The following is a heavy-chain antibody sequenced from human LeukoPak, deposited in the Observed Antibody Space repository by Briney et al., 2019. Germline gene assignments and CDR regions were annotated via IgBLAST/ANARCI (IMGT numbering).Heavy chain of an antibody. D-gene: IGHD2-15*01. Sequence: GGSLRLSCAASGFTFSSYAMSWVRQAPGKGLEWVSAISGSGGSTYYADSVKGRFTVSRDNSKNTLYLQMNSLRAEDTAVYYCAKVSRVVVVAATHYYFDYWGQGTLVTVSS. CDR1: GFTFSSYA. J-gene: IGHJ4*02. CDR3: AKVSRVVVVAATHYYFDY. V-gene: IGHV3-23*01. CDR2: ISGSGGST.